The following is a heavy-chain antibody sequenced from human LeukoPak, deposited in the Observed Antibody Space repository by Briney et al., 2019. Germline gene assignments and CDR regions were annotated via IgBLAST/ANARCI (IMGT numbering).Heavy chain of an antibody. J-gene: IGHJ4*02. V-gene: IGHV1-2*02. D-gene: IGHD2-15*01. CDR2: INPNSGGT. CDR1: GYTFTGYY. CDR3: ASGYCSGDSCYSTFDY. Sequence: ASVKVSCKASGYTFTGYYMHWVRQAPGQGLEWMGWINPNSGGTNYAQKFQGRVTMTRDTSISTAYMELSRLRSDDTAVYYCASGYCSGDSCYSTFDYWGQGTLVTVSS.